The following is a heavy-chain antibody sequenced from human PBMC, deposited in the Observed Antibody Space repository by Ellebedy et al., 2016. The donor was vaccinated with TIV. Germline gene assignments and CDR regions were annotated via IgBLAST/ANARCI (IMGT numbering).Heavy chain of an antibody. D-gene: IGHD3-16*01. CDR3: AISTVMIHFQH. CDR2: IRSNSDTI. CDR1: GFTFSSYA. Sequence: GESLKISCAASGFTFSSYAMSWVRQAPVKGLEWVSSIRSNSDTISYADSVKGRFTISRDNAKNSLFLQMNGLRAEDTAVYYCAISTVMIHFQHWGQGTLVTVSS. J-gene: IGHJ1*01. V-gene: IGHV3-21*06.